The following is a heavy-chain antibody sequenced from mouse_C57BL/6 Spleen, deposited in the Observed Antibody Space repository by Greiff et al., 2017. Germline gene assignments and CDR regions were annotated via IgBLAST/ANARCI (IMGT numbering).Heavy chain of an antibody. J-gene: IGHJ3*01. CDR1: GYTFTSYW. CDR3: ARGGYYGSSWFAY. V-gene: IGHV1-55*01. D-gene: IGHD1-1*01. Sequence: AQLQQPGAELVKPGASVKMSCKASGYTFTSYWITWVKQRPGQGLEWIGDIYPGSGSTNYNEKFKSKATLTVDTSSSTAYMQLSSLTSEDSAVYYCARGGYYGSSWFAYWGQGTLVTVSA. CDR2: IYPGSGST.